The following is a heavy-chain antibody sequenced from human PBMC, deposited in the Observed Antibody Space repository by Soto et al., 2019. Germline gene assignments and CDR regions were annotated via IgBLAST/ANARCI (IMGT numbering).Heavy chain of an antibody. CDR2: ISSRSSEI. CDR3: ARGDGAVGAAIDI. D-gene: IGHD2-15*01. Sequence: GSLRLSGVVSGFTFSDHYMNWDRQAPGKGLQWVAYISSRSSEINYADPVKGRFTISRDNANNSVFLHMTSLTAEDTGVYFCARGDGAVGAAIDIWGQGTLVTVSS. V-gene: IGHV3-11*06. CDR1: GFTFSDHY. J-gene: IGHJ4*02.